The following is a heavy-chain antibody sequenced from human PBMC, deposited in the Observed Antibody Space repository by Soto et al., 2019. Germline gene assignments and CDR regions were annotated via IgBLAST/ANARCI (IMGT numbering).Heavy chain of an antibody. D-gene: IGHD1-1*01. CDR1: GGTFSSYT. CDR3: ASASIELGTSDY. V-gene: IGHV1-69*02. J-gene: IGHJ4*02. Sequence: QVQLVQSGAEVKKPGSSVKVSCKASGGTFSSYTISWVRQAPGQGLEWMGRIIPNLDIANYAQKFQGRVTITADKSTSTAYMELSSLRSEDTAVYYCASASIELGTSDYWGQGTLVTVSS. CDR2: IIPNLDIA.